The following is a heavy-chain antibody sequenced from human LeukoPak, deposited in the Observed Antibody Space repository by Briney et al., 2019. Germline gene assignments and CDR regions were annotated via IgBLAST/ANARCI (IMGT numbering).Heavy chain of an antibody. CDR2: INPRGGST. Sequence: SVRVSCEASGYIFISHYMHWVRQAPGQGLEWMGIINPRGGSTSYAQKFQGRVTMPRDTSTSTVYMELSSLRSEDTAVYYCAREYGSGGDYYFDYWGQGTLVTVSS. CDR1: GYIFISHY. J-gene: IGHJ4*02. V-gene: IGHV1-46*01. CDR3: AREYGSGGDYYFDY. D-gene: IGHD4-17*01.